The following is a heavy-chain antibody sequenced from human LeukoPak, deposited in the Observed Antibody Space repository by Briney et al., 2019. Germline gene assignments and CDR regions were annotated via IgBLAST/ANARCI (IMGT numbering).Heavy chain of an antibody. CDR3: AKALYSGGSNGVDS. Sequence: GGSLRLSCAASGFTFSSFAMSWVRQAPGKGLEWVSSITGTGDSAYYADSVKGRFTISRDNSKNTLSLHVNSLRAEDTAVYYCAKALYSGGSNGVDSWGQGTLFTVSS. J-gene: IGHJ4*02. V-gene: IGHV3-23*01. D-gene: IGHD2-15*01. CDR2: ITGTGDSA. CDR1: GFTFSSFA.